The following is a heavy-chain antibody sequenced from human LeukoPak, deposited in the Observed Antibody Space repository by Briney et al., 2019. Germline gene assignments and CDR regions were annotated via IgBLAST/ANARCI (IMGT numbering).Heavy chain of an antibody. CDR2: ISSSSSYI. D-gene: IGHD3-22*01. J-gene: IGHJ4*02. Sequence: GGSLRLSCAASGFTFSSYSMNWVRQAPGKGLEWVSSISSSSSYIYYADSVKGRFTISRDNSKNTLYLQMNSLRAEDTAVYYCAKDLERHSSGYFNYFDYWGQGTLVTVSS. V-gene: IGHV3-21*01. CDR3: AKDLERHSSGYFNYFDY. CDR1: GFTFSSYS.